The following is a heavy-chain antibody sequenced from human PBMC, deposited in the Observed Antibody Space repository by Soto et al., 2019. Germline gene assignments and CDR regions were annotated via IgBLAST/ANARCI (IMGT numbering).Heavy chain of an antibody. Sequence: SETLSLTCSVSGDSISNLDYFWAWIRQPPGQALEYIGYIYKSATTYYNPSFESRVAISVDTSKGQFSLNVTSVTAADTAVYFCARGRYCLTGRCFPNWFDSWGQGALVTVS. V-gene: IGHV4-30-4*01. CDR2: IYKSATT. D-gene: IGHD7-27*01. CDR1: GDSISNLDYF. J-gene: IGHJ5*01. CDR3: ARGRYCLTGRCFPNWFDS.